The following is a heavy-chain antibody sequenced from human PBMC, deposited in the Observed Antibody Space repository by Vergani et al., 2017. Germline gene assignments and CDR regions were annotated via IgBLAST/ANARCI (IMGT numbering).Heavy chain of an antibody. J-gene: IGHJ3*02. D-gene: IGHD5-18*01. Sequence: EVQLLESGGGLVQPGGSLRLSCAASGFTFSSYAMSWVRQAPGKGLEWVSGISWNSGSIGYADSVKGRFTIARDNAKNSLYLQMNSLRAEDTALYYCAKDRGTELWLLGVGAFDIWGRGTMVTVSS. CDR2: ISWNSGSI. CDR1: GFTFSSYA. V-gene: IGHV3-9*01. CDR3: AKDRGTELWLLGVGAFDI.